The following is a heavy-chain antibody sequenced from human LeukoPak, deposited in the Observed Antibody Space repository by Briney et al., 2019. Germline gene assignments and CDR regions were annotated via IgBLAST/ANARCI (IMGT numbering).Heavy chain of an antibody. V-gene: IGHV1-2*02. J-gene: IGHJ4*02. CDR3: AAGWVCSGGSCYYYFDY. D-gene: IGHD2-15*01. CDR1: GYIFTGYH. CDR2: IYPNSGGT. Sequence: ASVKVSCKASGYIFTGYHIHWVQQAPGQGVEWMGWIYPNSGGTNYAQKFQGRVTMTRDTSITTVYMELSRLTSDDTAVYYCAAGWVCSGGSCYYYFDYWGQGTLVTVSS.